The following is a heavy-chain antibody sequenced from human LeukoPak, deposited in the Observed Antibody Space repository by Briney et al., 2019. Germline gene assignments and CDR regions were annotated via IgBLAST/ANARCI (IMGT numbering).Heavy chain of an antibody. CDR2: ISSSSSYI. Sequence: GGSLGLSCAASGFTFSSYSMNWVRQAPGKGLEWVSSISSSSSYIYYADSVKGRFTISRDNAKNSLYLQMNSLRAEDTAVYYCARDSRSYYYDSSGYPFDYWGQGTLVTVSS. D-gene: IGHD3-22*01. CDR1: GFTFSSYS. J-gene: IGHJ4*02. CDR3: ARDSRSYYYDSSGYPFDY. V-gene: IGHV3-21*01.